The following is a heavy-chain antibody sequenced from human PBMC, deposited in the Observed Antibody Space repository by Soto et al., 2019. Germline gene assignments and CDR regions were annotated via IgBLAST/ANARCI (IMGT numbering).Heavy chain of an antibody. CDR2: ISAYNGNT. CDR1: GYTFTSYG. Sequence: ASVKVSCKASGYTFTSYGISWVRQAPGQGLEWMGWISAYNGNTNYAQKLQGRVTMTTDTSTSTAYMELRSLRSDDTAVYYCARGRLRYFDKVYYYYMDVWGKGTTVTVSS. J-gene: IGHJ6*03. D-gene: IGHD3-9*01. V-gene: IGHV1-18*01. CDR3: ARGRLRYFDKVYYYYMDV.